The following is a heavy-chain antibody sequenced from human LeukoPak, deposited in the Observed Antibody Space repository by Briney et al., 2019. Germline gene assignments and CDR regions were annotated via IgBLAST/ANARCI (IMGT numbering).Heavy chain of an antibody. J-gene: IGHJ3*02. CDR2: TRNKANSYTT. V-gene: IGHV3-72*01. CDR1: GFTFSDHY. Sequence: GGSLRLSRAASGFTFSDHYMHWVGQPPAKGQEWVGRTRNKANSYTTEYAASVKGRFTISRDDSKNSLYLQMNSLKTEDTAVYYCARLGAAFDIWGQGTMVTVSS. CDR3: ARLGAAFDI.